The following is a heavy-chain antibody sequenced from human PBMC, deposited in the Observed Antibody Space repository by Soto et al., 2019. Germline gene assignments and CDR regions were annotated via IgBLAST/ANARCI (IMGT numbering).Heavy chain of an antibody. Sequence: SETLSLTCTVSGGSIGSSSYYWGWIRQPPGKGLEWIGSIYYSGSTYYSPSLKSRVTISVDTSKNQFSLKLSSVTAADTAVYYCARQSGDYIWGSYRSPYYFDYWGQGTLVTVSS. CDR1: GGSIGSSSYY. D-gene: IGHD3-16*02. CDR3: ARQSGDYIWGSYRSPYYFDY. CDR2: IYYSGST. V-gene: IGHV4-39*01. J-gene: IGHJ4*02.